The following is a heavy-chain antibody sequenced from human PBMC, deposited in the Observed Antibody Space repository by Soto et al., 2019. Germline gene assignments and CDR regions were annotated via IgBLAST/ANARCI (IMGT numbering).Heavy chain of an antibody. CDR3: AREVQGYYFDY. J-gene: IGHJ4*02. CDR2: ISGSGGST. V-gene: IGHV3-23*01. CDR1: GFTFSSYW. Sequence: PGGSLRLSCAASGFTFSSYWMHWVRQAPGKGLEWVSAISGSGGSTYYADSVKGRFTISRDNSKNTLYLQMSSLRAEDRAVYYCAREVQGYYFDYWGQGTLVTVSS.